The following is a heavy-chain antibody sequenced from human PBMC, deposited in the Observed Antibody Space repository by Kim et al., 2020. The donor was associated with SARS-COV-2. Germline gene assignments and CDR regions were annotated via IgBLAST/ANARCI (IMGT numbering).Heavy chain of an antibody. Sequence: TYSNPSLKSRVTISVDTSKNQFSLKLSSVTAADTAVYYCARGTVVVPFDYWGQGTLVTVSS. J-gene: IGHJ4*02. CDR2: T. V-gene: IGHV4-31*02. CDR3: ARGTVVVPFDY. D-gene: IGHD2-2*01.